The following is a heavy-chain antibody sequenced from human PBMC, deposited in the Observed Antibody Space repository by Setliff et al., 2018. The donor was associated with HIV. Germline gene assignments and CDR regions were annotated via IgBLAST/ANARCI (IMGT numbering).Heavy chain of an antibody. CDR1: GGSISSFNW. V-gene: IGHV4-4*02. J-gene: IGHJ6*03. Sequence: SETLSLTCDVSGGSISSFNWWSWVRQSPGKGLEWIGEINHSGSTNYNPSLKSRVTISVDTSKNQFSLKLSSVTAADTAVYYCNIYYYYYMDVWGKGTTVTVSS. CDR2: INHSGST. CDR3: NIYYYYYMDV.